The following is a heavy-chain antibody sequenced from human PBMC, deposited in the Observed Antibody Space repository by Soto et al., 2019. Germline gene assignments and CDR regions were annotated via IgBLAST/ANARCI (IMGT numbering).Heavy chain of an antibody. V-gene: IGHV1-3*01. CDR3: AKGRSSSFLVVVADTGWYFDL. D-gene: IGHD2-15*01. CDR1: GNTVPNYA. J-gene: IGHJ2*01. Sequence: ASVKVSCKASGNTVPNYAIHWVRQAPGQRLEWMGWINGGNGNTYYSEHFQGRVTFTRDTSAGTVYMQLSSLRSEDTAVYYCAKGRSSSFLVVVADTGWYFDLWGRGTLVTVSS. CDR2: INGGNGNT.